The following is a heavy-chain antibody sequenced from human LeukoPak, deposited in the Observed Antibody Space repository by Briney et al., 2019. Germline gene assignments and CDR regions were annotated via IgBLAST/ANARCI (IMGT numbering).Heavy chain of an antibody. CDR3: ARGLSPSYDYNYFDP. CDR1: GGFISNDC. D-gene: IGHD3-16*01. J-gene: IGHJ5*02. CDR2: IQTSGST. Sequence: PSETLSLTCTVSGGFISNDCWSWIRQPAGKGLEWIGRIQTSGSTRYNPSLESRVTISLDKSKNEISLKLTSVTAADTAVYYRARGLSPSYDYNYFDPWGQGTLVTVSS. V-gene: IGHV4-4*07.